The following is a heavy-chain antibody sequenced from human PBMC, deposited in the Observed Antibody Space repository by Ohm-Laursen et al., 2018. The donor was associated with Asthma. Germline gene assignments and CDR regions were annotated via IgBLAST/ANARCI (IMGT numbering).Heavy chain of an antibody. D-gene: IGHD3-10*02. CDR1: GFTFSSSY. Sequence: SLRLSCAVSGFTFSSSYMVWVRQVPGKGLECISYITPSSSPIHYSDSVKGRFTISRENAKNSLYLQMNSLRAEDTAVYYCARVVPGVAIDYWGQGTLVTVSS. V-gene: IGHV3-48*01. CDR3: ARVVPGVAIDY. J-gene: IGHJ4*02. CDR2: ITPSSSPI.